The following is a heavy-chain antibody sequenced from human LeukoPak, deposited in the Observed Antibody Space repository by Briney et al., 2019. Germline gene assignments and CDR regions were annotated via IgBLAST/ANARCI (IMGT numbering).Heavy chain of an antibody. CDR3: ARDPTLRITMVRGAAGGMDV. J-gene: IGHJ6*02. Sequence: SETLSLTCTVSGGSITSYYWNWIRQPPGKGLEWIGYIFYSGSTYYNPSLKSRVTISVDTSKNQFSLKLSSVTAADTAVYYCARDPTLRITMVRGAAGGMDVWGQGTTVTVSS. CDR2: IFYSGST. CDR1: GGSITSYY. V-gene: IGHV4-59*12. D-gene: IGHD3-10*01.